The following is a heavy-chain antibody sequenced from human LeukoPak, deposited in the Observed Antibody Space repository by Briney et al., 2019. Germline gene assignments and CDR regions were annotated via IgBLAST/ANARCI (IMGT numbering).Heavy chain of an antibody. Sequence: ASVKVSCKASGYTFTGYYMHWVRQAPGQGLEWMGWINPNSGGTNYAQKFQGRVTMTRDTSISTAYVELSRLRSDDTAVYYCARVRKRYFDWSNWFDPWGQGTLVTVSS. CDR2: INPNSGGT. V-gene: IGHV1-2*02. CDR1: GYTFTGYY. CDR3: ARVRKRYFDWSNWFDP. J-gene: IGHJ5*02. D-gene: IGHD3-9*01.